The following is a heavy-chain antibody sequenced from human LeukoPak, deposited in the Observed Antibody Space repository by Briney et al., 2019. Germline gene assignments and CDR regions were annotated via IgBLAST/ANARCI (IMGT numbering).Heavy chain of an antibody. CDR2: IKSKPDGGTT. V-gene: IGHV3-15*01. D-gene: IGHD3-16*01. J-gene: IGHJ4*02. CDR1: GFTFSNAW. Sequence: GGSLRLSCAASGFTFSNAWMNWVRQAPGKGLEWVGRIKSKPDGGTTDYAAPVKGSFTISRDDSKSTVYLQMNSLKTEDTAVYFRSTGGYYFDYWGQGTLVTVSS. CDR3: STGGYYFDY.